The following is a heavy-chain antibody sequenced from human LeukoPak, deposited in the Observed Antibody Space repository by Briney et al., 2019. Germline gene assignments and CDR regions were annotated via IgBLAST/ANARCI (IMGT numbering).Heavy chain of an antibody. J-gene: IGHJ6*03. CDR3: ARAFYPGYYSYMAV. CDR2: IYYSGST. V-gene: IGHV4-59*01. D-gene: IGHD3-3*02. CDR1: GGSISPYY. Sequence: PSETLSLTCTVSGGSISPYYWSWIRQPPGKGLEWIGYIYYSGSTNYNPSLKSRVTISVDTSKNQFSLKLGSVTAADTAVYYCARAFYPGYYSYMAVWGKGTTVTVSS.